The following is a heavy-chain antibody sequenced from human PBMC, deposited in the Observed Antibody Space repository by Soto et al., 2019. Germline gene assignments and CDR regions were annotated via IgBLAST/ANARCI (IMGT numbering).Heavy chain of an antibody. Sequence: EVQLVESGGGLVQPGGSLRLSCAISGFTFSSYSMNWVRQAPGKGLEWVSYLSSSSSIIYYADSVKGRFTISRDNAKNSRYLQMNSLRAEDTAVYYCARGLSLYCRSPNCYYVDYWGQGTLVTVAS. CDR3: ARGLSLYCRSPNCYYVDY. J-gene: IGHJ4*02. V-gene: IGHV3-48*01. CDR1: GFTFSSYS. CDR2: LSSSSSII. D-gene: IGHD2-2*01.